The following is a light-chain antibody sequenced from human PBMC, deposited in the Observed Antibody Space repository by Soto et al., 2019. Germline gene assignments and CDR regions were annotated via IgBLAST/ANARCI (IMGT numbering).Light chain of an antibody. J-gene: IGKJ4*01. CDR3: QKYNRAPLT. V-gene: IGKV1-27*01. CDR2: AAS. Sequence: DIQMTQSPSSLSASVGDRVTITCRACQGISNYLAWYQQKPGKVPKVLIYAASTLQSGVPSRFSAIGSGTDFTLTISSLQPEDVATYYCQKYNRAPLTFGGGTKVEIK. CDR1: QGISNY.